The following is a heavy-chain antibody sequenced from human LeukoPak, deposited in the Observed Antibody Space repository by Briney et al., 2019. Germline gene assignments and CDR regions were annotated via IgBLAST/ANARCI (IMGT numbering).Heavy chain of an antibody. Sequence: SETLSLTCTVSGGSINNYYWSWIRQPPGKGLEWIWYIYGGSTNHNPSLKSRVTISIDTSKNQFSLMLSSVTAADTAVYYCARAPTGSYGPTDYWGQGTLVTASS. CDR1: GGSINNYY. CDR3: ARAPTGSYGPTDY. J-gene: IGHJ4*02. CDR2: IYGGST. V-gene: IGHV4-59*01. D-gene: IGHD3-10*01.